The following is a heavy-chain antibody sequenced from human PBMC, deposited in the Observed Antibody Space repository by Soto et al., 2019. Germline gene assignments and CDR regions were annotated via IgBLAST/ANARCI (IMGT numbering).Heavy chain of an antibody. Sequence: GGSLRLSCAASGFTFSSYSMNWVRQAPGKGLEWVSSISSSSSYIYYADSVKGRFTISRDSSKSTLYLQMNSLRAEDTAVYYCAKADSGDYNQTLTLPADFWGQGTTVTVPS. CDR3: AKADSGDYNQTLTLPADF. CDR2: ISSSSSYI. J-gene: IGHJ6*02. V-gene: IGHV3-21*01. D-gene: IGHD4-17*01. CDR1: GFTFSSYS.